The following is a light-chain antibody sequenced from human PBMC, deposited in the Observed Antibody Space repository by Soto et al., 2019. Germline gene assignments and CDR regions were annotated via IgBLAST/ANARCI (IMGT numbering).Light chain of an antibody. J-gene: IGKJ1*01. CDR3: QQYDSYPWT. Sequence: EIALTQSPASLSLSPGERATLSWRASQSVDSNLVWYQQKPGQAPTLLIYGASTRATGIPSRFSGSGSGTEFTLTISSLKNDDFATYYCQQYDSYPWTFGQGTKVDIK. CDR2: GAS. CDR1: QSVDSN. V-gene: IGKV3-15*01.